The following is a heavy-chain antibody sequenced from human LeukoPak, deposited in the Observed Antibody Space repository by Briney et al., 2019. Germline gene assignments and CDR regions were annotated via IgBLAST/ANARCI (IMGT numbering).Heavy chain of an antibody. CDR3: ARAAGIAGRVFFDY. Sequence: PSETLSLTCTVSGGSISSYYWSWIRQPPGKGLEWIGYIYYSGSTNYNPSLKRRVTISVDTSKNQFSLKLTSVTAADTAVYYCARAAGIAGRVFFDYWGQGTVVTVSS. CDR1: GGSISSYY. J-gene: IGHJ4*02. V-gene: IGHV4-59*12. CDR2: IYYSGST. D-gene: IGHD6-6*01.